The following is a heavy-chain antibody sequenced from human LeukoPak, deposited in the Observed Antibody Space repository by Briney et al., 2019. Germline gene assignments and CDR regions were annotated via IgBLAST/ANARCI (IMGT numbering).Heavy chain of an antibody. D-gene: IGHD2-2*01. CDR2: ISYDGSNK. Sequence: GGSLRLSCAASGFTFSSYGMHWVRQAPGKGLEWVAVISYDGSNKYHADSVKGRFTISRDNSKNTLYLQMNSLRAEDTAVYYCAKDPDFEYQLLGAGNWFDPWGQGTLVTVSS. V-gene: IGHV3-30*18. CDR1: GFTFSSYG. CDR3: AKDPDFEYQLLGAGNWFDP. J-gene: IGHJ5*02.